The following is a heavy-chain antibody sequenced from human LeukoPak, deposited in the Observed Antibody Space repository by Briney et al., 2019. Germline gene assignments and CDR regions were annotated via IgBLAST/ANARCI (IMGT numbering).Heavy chain of an antibody. CDR3: AKGYYYDSSGYYFLDY. CDR1: GFTFDDYA. J-gene: IGHJ4*02. V-gene: IGHV3-43*02. D-gene: IGHD3-22*01. Sequence: GGSLRLSCAASGFTFDDYAMHWVRQAPGKGLEWVSLISGDGGSTYYADSVKGRFTISRGNSKNSLYLQMNSLRTEDTALYYCAKGYYYDSSGYYFLDYWGQGTLVTVSS. CDR2: ISGDGGST.